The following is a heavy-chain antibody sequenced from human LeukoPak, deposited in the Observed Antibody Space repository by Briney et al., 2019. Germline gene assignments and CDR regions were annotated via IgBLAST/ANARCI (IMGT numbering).Heavy chain of an antibody. CDR3: ARIWDYYYYYMDV. J-gene: IGHJ6*03. Sequence: GGSLRLSCAASGFTFSSYEMNWVRQAPGKGLEWVPYISSSGSTIYYADSVKGRFTISRDNAKNSLYLQMNSLRAEDTAVYYCARIWDYYYYYMDVWGKGTTVTISS. V-gene: IGHV3-48*03. CDR1: GFTFSSYE. D-gene: IGHD3-16*01. CDR2: ISSSGSTI.